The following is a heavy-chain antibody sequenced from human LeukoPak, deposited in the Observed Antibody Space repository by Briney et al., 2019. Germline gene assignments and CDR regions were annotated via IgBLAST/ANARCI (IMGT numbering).Heavy chain of an antibody. CDR2: IKQDGSEK. Sequence: PGGSLRLSCAASGFTFSSYWMSWVRQAPGKGLEWVANIKQDGSEKYYVDSVKGRFTISRDNAKNSLYLQMNGLRAEDTAVYYCARSDQYYDFWSGYYRLHYMDVWGKGTTVTVSS. CDR1: GFTFSSYW. CDR3: ARSDQYYDFWSGYYRLHYMDV. D-gene: IGHD3-3*01. J-gene: IGHJ6*03. V-gene: IGHV3-7*01.